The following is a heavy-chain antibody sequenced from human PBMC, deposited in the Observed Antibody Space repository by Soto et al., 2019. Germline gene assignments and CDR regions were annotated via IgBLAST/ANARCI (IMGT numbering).Heavy chain of an antibody. CDR1: GFRFSNHG. J-gene: IGHJ4*02. CDR2: ISSDGSNK. D-gene: IGHD5-12*01. Sequence: PGGSLRLSCAASGFRFSNHGMHWVRQAPGKGLEWVAVISSDGSNKYYTDSVKGRFTISRDNSKNTLYLQMNSLRTEDTAVYYCAKDRKSGYSGYDGNWGQGILVTVSS. V-gene: IGHV3-30*18. CDR3: AKDRKSGYSGYDGN.